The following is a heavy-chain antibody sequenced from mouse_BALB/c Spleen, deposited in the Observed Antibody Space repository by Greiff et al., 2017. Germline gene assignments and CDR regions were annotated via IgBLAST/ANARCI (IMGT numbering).Heavy chain of an antibody. J-gene: IGHJ4*01. CDR1: GYAFTSYN. CDR3: ARAYYTGNIYYAMEN. CDR2: IDPYNGGT. D-gene: IGHD2-1*01. Sequence: EVQLQESGPELVKPGASVKVSCKASGYAFTSYNMYWVKQSHGKSLEWIGYIDPYNGGTSYNQKFKGKATLTVDKSSSTAYMHLNSLTSEDSAVYYCARAYYTGNIYYAMENRGQGNSETVSS. V-gene: IGHV1S135*01.